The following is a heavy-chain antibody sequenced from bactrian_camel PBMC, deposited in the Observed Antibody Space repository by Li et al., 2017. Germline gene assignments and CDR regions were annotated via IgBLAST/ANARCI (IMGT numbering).Heavy chain of an antibody. V-gene: IGHV3-3*01. CDR2: IQPFGDRK. Sequence: VQLVESGGGSVQDGGSLRLSCAASGDTYRPYFMGWFRQAPGKKREAVAIIQPFGDRKYYTDSFKGRFTISQDDAKNAVYLQMNSLKPEDTAVYYCAAGTSTGFPFRESAYPYWGQGTQVTVS. CDR1: GDTYRPYF. J-gene: IGHJ4*01. D-gene: IGHD5*01. CDR3: AAGTSTGFPFRESAYPY.